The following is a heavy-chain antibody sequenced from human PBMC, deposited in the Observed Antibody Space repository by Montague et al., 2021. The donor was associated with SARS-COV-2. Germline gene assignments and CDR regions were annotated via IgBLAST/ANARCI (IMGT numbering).Heavy chain of an antibody. V-gene: IGHV4-39*07. D-gene: IGHD3-22*01. CDR3: ARDIRIPMLIVIQGYGMDV. CDR2: IYYIGST. J-gene: IGHJ6*02. Sequence: SETLSLTCTVSGGSISSSSSYWGWIRQPPGMGLEWIGSIYYIGSTYYNPSLKSRITISVDTSKYQFSLRLTSVTAADTAVYYCARDIRIPMLIVIQGYGMDVWGQGTTVTVSS. CDR1: GGSISSSSSY.